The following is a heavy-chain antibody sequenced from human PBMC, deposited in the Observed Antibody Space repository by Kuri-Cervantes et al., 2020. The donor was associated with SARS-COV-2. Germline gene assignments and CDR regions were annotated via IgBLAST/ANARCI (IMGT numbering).Heavy chain of an antibody. Sequence: ASVKVSCKASGYIFTSHNMHWVRQAPGQGLEWMGMLNPSGGSRINIQKFQGRLTMTRDTPTSTVYMELSSLRSDDTAVYYCAREYYYGSGRYYGAFDHWGQGTPVTVSS. V-gene: IGHV1-46*01. CDR3: AREYYYGSGRYYGAFDH. D-gene: IGHD3-10*01. CDR1: GYIFTSHN. J-gene: IGHJ4*02. CDR2: LNPSGGSR.